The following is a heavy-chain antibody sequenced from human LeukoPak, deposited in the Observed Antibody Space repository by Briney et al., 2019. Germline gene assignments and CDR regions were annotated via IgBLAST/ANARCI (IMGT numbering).Heavy chain of an antibody. CDR1: GFTVSSNY. Sequence: GGSLRLSCAASGFTVSSNYLSWVRQAPGKGLEWVSVIFTTGITYYADSVKGRFTISRDNSKNTLYLQMSSLRAEDTAVYYCARGQGDFWGQGTLVTVSS. V-gene: IGHV3-53*01. CDR3: ARGQGDF. J-gene: IGHJ4*02. CDR2: IFTTGIT.